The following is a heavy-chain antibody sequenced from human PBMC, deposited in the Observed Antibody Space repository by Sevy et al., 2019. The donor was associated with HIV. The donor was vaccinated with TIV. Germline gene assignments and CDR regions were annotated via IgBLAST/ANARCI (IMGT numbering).Heavy chain of an antibody. V-gene: IGHV3-30*02. CDR3: ATSRYCSGGSCYGADYYYGMDV. CDR1: GFTFSSYG. Sequence: GGSLRLSCAASGFTFSSYGMHWVRQAPGKGLEWVAFIRYDGSNKYYADSVKGRFTISRDNSKNTLYLPMNSLRAEDTAVYYCATSRYCSGGSCYGADYYYGMDVWGQGTTVTVSS. J-gene: IGHJ6*02. D-gene: IGHD2-15*01. CDR2: IRYDGSNK.